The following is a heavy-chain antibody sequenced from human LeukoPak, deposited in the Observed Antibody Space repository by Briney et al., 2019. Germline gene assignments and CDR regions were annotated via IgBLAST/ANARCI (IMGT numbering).Heavy chain of an antibody. J-gene: IGHJ2*01. CDR3: ARGGAAAGASYWYFDL. V-gene: IGHV3-7*01. D-gene: IGHD6-13*01. Sequence: PGRSLRLSCAASGFTFSSYAMHWVRQAPGKGLEWVASMNQDGSEKYYVDSVKGRFTISRDNAKNSLYLQMNSLRAEDTAVYYCARGGAAAGASYWYFDLWGRGTLVTVSS. CDR1: GFTFSSYA. CDR2: MNQDGSEK.